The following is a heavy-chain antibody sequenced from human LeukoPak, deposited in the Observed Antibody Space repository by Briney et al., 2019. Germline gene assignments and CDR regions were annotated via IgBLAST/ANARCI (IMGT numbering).Heavy chain of an antibody. CDR1: GFTFRRSA. Sequence: TGGSLRLSCAASGFTFRRSAMTWVRQAPGKGLEWVSTISGRGGDTDYADSVKGRFIISRDSSENTLYLQMHSLGVEDTGVYYCAKGLWASTVGATGIFFDYWGQGIQVTVSS. CDR3: AKGLWASTVGATGIFFDY. D-gene: IGHD1-26*01. CDR2: ISGRGGDT. J-gene: IGHJ4*02. V-gene: IGHV3-23*01.